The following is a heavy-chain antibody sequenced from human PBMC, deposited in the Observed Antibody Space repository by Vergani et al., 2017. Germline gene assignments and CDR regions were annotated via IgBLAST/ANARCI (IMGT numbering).Heavy chain of an antibody. CDR2: IYSGGST. CDR1: GFTVSSNY. J-gene: IGHJ4*02. V-gene: IGHV3-53*01. Sequence: EVQLVESGGGLIQPGGSLRLSCAASGFTVSSNYMSWVRQAPGKGLEWVSVIYSGGSTYYADSVKGRFTISRDNAKNSLYLQINSLRDEDTAVYYCARDFPPGWRIYFDYWGQGTLVTVSS. D-gene: IGHD6-19*01. CDR3: ARDFPPGWRIYFDY.